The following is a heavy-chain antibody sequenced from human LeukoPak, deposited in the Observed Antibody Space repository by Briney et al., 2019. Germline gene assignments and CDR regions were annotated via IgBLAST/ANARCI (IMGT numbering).Heavy chain of an antibody. V-gene: IGHV4-31*03. CDR1: GGSISSGGYY. J-gene: IGHJ3*02. CDR3: RYCSSTSAFDI. Sequence: SETLSLTCTVSGGSISSGGYYWSWIRQHPGKGLEWIGYIYYSGSTYYNPSLKSRVTISVDTSKNQFSLKLSSVTAADTAVYYCRYCSSTSAFDIWGQGTMVTVSS. D-gene: IGHD2-2*01. CDR2: IYYSGST.